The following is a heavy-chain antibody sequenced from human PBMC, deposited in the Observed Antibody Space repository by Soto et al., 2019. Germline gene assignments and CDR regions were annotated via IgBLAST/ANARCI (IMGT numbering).Heavy chain of an antibody. CDR3: ATTYLVEAFDI. CDR1: GYTLTELS. V-gene: IGHV1-24*01. J-gene: IGHJ3*02. D-gene: IGHD3-10*01. Sequence: QVKLVQSGAEVKKPGASVKVSCKVSGYTLTELSIHWVRQAPGKGLEWMGGFDPEQGKIIYAQKFLGRVSMTEYTSTDTAYMELSSLRSVDTALYYCATTYLVEAFDIWGQGTMVSVSS. CDR2: FDPEQGKI.